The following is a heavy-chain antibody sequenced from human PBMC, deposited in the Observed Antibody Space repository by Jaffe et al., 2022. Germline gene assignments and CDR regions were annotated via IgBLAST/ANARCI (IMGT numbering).Heavy chain of an antibody. CDR1: GFTFSSYE. D-gene: IGHD5-18*01. CDR3: ARDTHTAIWGY. CDR2: ISSSGSTI. V-gene: IGHV3-48*03. J-gene: IGHJ4*02. Sequence: EVQLVESGGGLVQPGGSLRLSCAASGFTFSSYEMNWVRQAPGKGLEWVSYISSSGSTIYYADSVKGRFTISRDNAKNSLYLQMNSLRAEDTAVYYCARDTHTAIWGYWGQGTLVTVSS.